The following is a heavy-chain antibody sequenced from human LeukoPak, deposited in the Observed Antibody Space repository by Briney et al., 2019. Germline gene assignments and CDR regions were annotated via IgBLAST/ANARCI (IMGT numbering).Heavy chain of an antibody. CDR1: TYSISSGYY. CDR2: IYHNGNT. V-gene: IGHV4-38-2*02. D-gene: IGHD5-18*01. J-gene: IGHJ4*02. Sequence: SETLSLTCTVSTYSISSGYYWGWIRQPPGKGLEWIGNIYHNGNTYYNPSLKSRVTISVDTSKKQFSLKLRTATAADTAVYYCARIEAVTRGYNHAYYFDYWGQGTLVTVSS. CDR3: ARIEAVTRGYNHAYYFDY.